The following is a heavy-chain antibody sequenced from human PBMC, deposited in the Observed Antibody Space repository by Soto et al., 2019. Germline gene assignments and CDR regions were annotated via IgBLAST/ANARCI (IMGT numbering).Heavy chain of an antibody. Sequence: PSQTLSLTCAISGDSVSSNSAAWNWIRQSPSRGLEWLGRTYYRSKWYNDYAVSVKSRITINPDTSKNQFSLQLNSVTPEDTAVYYCARASDKRYYDFWSGYRYYYYGMDVWGQGTMVTVSS. CDR3: ARASDKRYYDFWSGYRYYYYGMDV. J-gene: IGHJ6*02. CDR2: TYYRSKWYN. V-gene: IGHV6-1*01. D-gene: IGHD3-3*01. CDR1: GDSVSSNSAA.